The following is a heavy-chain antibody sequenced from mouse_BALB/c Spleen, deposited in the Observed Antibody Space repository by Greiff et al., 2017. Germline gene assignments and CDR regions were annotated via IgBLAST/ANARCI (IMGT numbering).Heavy chain of an antibody. Sequence: VKLQESGAELVKPGASVKMSCKASGYTFTTYPIEWMKQNHGKSLEWIGNFHPYNDDTKYNEKFKGKAKLTVEKSSSTVYLELSRLTSDDSAVYYCAIVRRGDYYAMDYWGQGTSVTVSS. CDR2: FHPYNDDT. D-gene: IGHD2-14*01. CDR3: AIVRRGDYYAMDY. V-gene: IGHV1-47*01. CDR1: GYTFTTYP. J-gene: IGHJ4*01.